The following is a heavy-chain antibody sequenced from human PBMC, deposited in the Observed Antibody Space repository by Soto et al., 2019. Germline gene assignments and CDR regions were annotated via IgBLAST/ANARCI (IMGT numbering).Heavy chain of an antibody. J-gene: IGHJ4*02. CDR1: GFTFSSYA. CDR2: ISGSGGST. CDR3: ARRSSGWYFDY. Sequence: EVQLLESGGGLVQPGGSLRLSCAASGFTFSSYAMSWVRQAPGKGLEWVSAISGSGGSTYYADSVKGRFTISRDNSKNALDMQINSLGAEDTAVYYCARRSSGWYFDYWGQGTLVTVSS. V-gene: IGHV3-23*01. D-gene: IGHD6-19*01.